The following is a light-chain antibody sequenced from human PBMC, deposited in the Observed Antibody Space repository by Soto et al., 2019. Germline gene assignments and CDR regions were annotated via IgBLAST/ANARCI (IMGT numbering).Light chain of an antibody. CDR1: SSDVGGYNY. J-gene: IGLJ1*01. CDR3: SSYAGSTRYV. Sequence: QSVLTQPGSVSGSPGQSVTISCTGTSSDVGGYNYVSWYQQHPGKAPKVMIYDVSERPSGVPDRFSGSKSGNTASLTISGLQAEDEADYYCSSYAGSTRYVLGTGTKLTVL. V-gene: IGLV2-11*01. CDR2: DVS.